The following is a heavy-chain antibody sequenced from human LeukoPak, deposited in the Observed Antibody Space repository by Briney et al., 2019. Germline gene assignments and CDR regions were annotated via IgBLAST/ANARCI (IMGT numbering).Heavy chain of an antibody. CDR3: ARDGWAGTDY. CDR2: IYTSGST. CDR1: GGSISSGSYY. J-gene: IGHJ4*02. D-gene: IGHD6-19*01. Sequence: SQTLSLTCTVSGGSISSGSYYWSWIRQPAGKGLEWIGRIYTSGSTNYNPSLKRRVTISVDTSKNQFSLKLSSVTAADTAVYYCARDGWAGTDYWGQGTLVTVSS. V-gene: IGHV4-61*02.